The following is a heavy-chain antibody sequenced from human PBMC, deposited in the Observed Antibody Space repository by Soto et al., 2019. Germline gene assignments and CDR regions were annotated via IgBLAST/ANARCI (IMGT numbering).Heavy chain of an antibody. CDR1: GGSFRGYY. V-gene: IGHV4-34*01. Sequence: QVQLQQWGAGLLKPSETLSLTCAVYGGSFRGYYWRWIRQPPGKGLEWIGEINHSGSTNYNPYRKSRVTISVDTSKNQLALKLSAVTAADTAVYYCARRVAANDFDYWGQGTLVTVSS. D-gene: IGHD2-15*01. CDR3: ARRVAANDFDY. J-gene: IGHJ4*02. CDR2: INHSGST.